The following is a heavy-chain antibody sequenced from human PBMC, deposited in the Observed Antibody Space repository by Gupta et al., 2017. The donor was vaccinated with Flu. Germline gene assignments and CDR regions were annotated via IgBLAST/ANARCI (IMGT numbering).Heavy chain of an antibody. CDR3: AAAFLHPIAAAGMNCDY. CDR1: GGTFSSYA. J-gene: IGHJ4*02. CDR2: IIPIFGTA. D-gene: IGHD6-13*01. V-gene: IGHV1-69*06. Sequence: QVQLVQSGAEVKKPGSSVKVSCKASGGTFSSYAISWVRQAPGQGLEWMGGIIPIFGTANYAQKFQGRVTITADKSTSTAYMELSSLRSEDTAVYYCAAAFLHPIAAAGMNCDYWGQGTLVTVSS.